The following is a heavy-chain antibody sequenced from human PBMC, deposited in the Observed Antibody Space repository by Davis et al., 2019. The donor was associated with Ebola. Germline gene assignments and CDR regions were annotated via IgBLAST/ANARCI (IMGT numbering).Heavy chain of an antibody. J-gene: IGHJ4*02. V-gene: IGHV3-48*02. D-gene: IGHD6-6*01. CDR3: ARDLQLVR. CDR2: ISSSSSTI. CDR1: GFTFSSYS. Sequence: PGGSLRLSCAASGFTFSSYSMNWVRQAPGKGLEWISYISSSSSTIYYVDSVKGRFTISRDNAKNSLYLQMNSLRDDDTAVYYCARDLQLVRWGQGTLVTVSS.